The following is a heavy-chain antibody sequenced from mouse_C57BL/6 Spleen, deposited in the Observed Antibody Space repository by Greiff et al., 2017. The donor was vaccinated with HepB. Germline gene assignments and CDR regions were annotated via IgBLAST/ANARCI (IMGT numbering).Heavy chain of an antibody. D-gene: IGHD1-1*01. Sequence: DVKLVESGGGLVKPGGSLKLSCAASGFTFSDYGMHWVRQAPEKGLEWVAYISSGSSTIYYADTVKGRFTISRDNAKNTLFLQMTSLRSADTAMYYCARPLTTVVEDYAMDYWGQGTSVTVSS. CDR1: GFTFSDYG. V-gene: IGHV5-17*01. CDR3: ARPLTTVVEDYAMDY. J-gene: IGHJ4*01. CDR2: ISSGSSTI.